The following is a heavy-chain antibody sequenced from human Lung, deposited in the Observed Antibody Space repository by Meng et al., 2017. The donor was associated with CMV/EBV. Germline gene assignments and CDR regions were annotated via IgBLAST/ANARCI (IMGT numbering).Heavy chain of an antibody. V-gene: IGHV3-30*02. CDR1: GFTFRTYG. CDR3: AKGVSHCSSTSCSNFDY. CDR2: IRYDGSNK. J-gene: IGHJ4*02. D-gene: IGHD2-2*01. Sequence: GESLKISCAASGFTFRTYGMHWVGQAPGKGLEWVAFIRYDGSNKYYADSVKGRFTISRDNSKNTLYLQMNSLRAEDTAVYYCAKGVSHCSSTSCSNFDYWGQGTXVTVSS.